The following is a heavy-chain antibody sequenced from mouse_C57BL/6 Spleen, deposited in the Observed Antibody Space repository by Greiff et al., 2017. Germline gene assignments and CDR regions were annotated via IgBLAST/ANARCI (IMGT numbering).Heavy chain of an antibody. CDR1: GYTFTSYG. V-gene: IGHV1-81*01. J-gene: IGHJ3*01. D-gene: IGHD2-4*01. Sequence: VQLQESGAELARPGASVKLSCKASGYTFTSYGISWVKQRTGQGLEWIGEIYPRSGNTYYNAKFKGKATMTADKSSSTAYMELRSLTSEDSAVYFCARSGDYDGAWFAYWGQGTLVTVSA. CDR2: IYPRSGNT. CDR3: ARSGDYDGAWFAY.